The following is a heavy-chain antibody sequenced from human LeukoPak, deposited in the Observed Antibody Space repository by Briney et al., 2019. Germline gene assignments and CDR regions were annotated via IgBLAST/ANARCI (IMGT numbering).Heavy chain of an antibody. J-gene: IGHJ6*04. V-gene: IGHV1-69*13. Sequence: SVKVSCKASGGTFSSYAISWVRQAPGQGLEWMGGVIPIFGTANYAQKFQGRVTITADESTSTAYMELSSLRSEDTAVYYCARDSGAAHGIDVWGKGTTVTVSS. D-gene: IGHD3-10*01. CDR3: ARDSGAAHGIDV. CDR2: VIPIFGTA. CDR1: GGTFSSYA.